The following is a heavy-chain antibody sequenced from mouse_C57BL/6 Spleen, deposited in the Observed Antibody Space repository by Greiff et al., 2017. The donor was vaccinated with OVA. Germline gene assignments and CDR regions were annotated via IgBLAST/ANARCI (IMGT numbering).Heavy chain of an antibody. CDR1: GFNIKNTY. CDR2: IDPANGNT. D-gene: IGHD2-4*01. Sequence: VQLKESVAELVRPGASVKLSCTASGFNIKNTYMHWVKQRPEQGLEWIGRIDPANGNTKYAPKFQGKATITADTSSNTAYLQLSSLTSEDTAIYYCASRYDYDVGYAMDYWGQGTSVTVSS. V-gene: IGHV14-3*01. CDR3: ASRYDYDVGYAMDY. J-gene: IGHJ4*01.